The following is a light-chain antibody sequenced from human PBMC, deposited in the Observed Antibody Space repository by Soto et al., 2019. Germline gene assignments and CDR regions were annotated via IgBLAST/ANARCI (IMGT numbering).Light chain of an antibody. CDR2: AVS. CDR1: QSVRSGY. V-gene: IGKV3-20*01. J-gene: IGKJ1*01. CDR3: QQYNNWPRT. Sequence: EIVLKQSLGTLSFSPVARATLSCRSSQSVRSGYFAWYQQKPGQAPRLLIFAVSSRATGIPDRFSGTGSGTDFTLTINSMQSEDFAVYYCQQYNNWPRTVGQGTQVDIK.